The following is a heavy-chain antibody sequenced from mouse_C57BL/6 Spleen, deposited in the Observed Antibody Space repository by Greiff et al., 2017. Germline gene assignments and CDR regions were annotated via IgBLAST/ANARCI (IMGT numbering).Heavy chain of an antibody. D-gene: IGHD2-4*01. V-gene: IGHV2-5*01. J-gene: IGHJ4*01. CDR1: GFSLTSYG. Sequence: VKLKQSGPGLVQPSQSLSITCTVSGFSLTSYGVHWVRQSPGKGLEWLGVIWRGGSTDYNAAFMSRLSITKDNSKSQVFFKMNSLQADDTAIYYCAKKDDYDGVSYAMDYWGQGTSVTVSS. CDR3: AKKDDYDGVSYAMDY. CDR2: IWRGGST.